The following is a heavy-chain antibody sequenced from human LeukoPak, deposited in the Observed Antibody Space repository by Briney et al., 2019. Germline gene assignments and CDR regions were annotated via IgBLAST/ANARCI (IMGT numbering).Heavy chain of an antibody. D-gene: IGHD2-15*01. CDR2: INPNSGGT. CDR1: GYTFTGYY. CDR3: ARDWCSGGSCYPNWFDP. J-gene: IGHJ5*02. Sequence: ASVKVSCKASGYTFTGYYMHWVRQAPGQGLEWMGWINPNSGGTNYAQKFQGRVTITRDTSASTAYMELSSLRSEDTAVYYCARDWCSGGSCYPNWFDPWGQGTLVTVSS. V-gene: IGHV1-2*02.